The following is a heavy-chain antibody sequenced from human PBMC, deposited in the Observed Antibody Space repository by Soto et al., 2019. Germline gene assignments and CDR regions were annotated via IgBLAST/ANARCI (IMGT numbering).Heavy chain of an antibody. CDR3: ATAYPSHLDY. CDR1: GFTFSSYG. D-gene: IGHD3-16*01. Sequence: PGGSLRLSCAASGFTFSSYGMYWVRQAPGKGLEWVALIWYDGSNTYYADSVNDRFTVSRDNSNNTLFLQMDNLRAEDTAVYYCATAYPSHLDYWGQGGLVTVSS. V-gene: IGHV3-33*07. J-gene: IGHJ4*02. CDR2: IWYDGSNT.